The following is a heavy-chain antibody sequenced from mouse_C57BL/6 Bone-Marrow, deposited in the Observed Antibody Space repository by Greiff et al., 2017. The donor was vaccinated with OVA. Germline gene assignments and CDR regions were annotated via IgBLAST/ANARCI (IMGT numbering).Heavy chain of an antibody. CDR1: GYTFTDYY. D-gene: IGHD1-1*01. V-gene: IGHV1-76*01. CDR3: ARSYYYGSSYAMDY. J-gene: IGHJ4*01. CDR2: IYPGSGNT. Sequence: QVQLQQSGAELVRPGASVKLSCKASGYTFTDYYINWVKQRPGQGLEWIARIYPGSGNTYYNEKFKGKATLTAEKSSSTAYMQLSSLTSEDSAVYFCARSYYYGSSYAMDYWGQGTSVTVSS.